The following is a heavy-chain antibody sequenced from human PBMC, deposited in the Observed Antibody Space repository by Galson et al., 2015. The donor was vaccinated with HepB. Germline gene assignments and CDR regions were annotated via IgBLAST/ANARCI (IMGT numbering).Heavy chain of an antibody. CDR1: GNSFNNQW. Sequence: QSGAEVKKSGDSLKISCKDSGNSFNNQWIGWVRQTPGKGLEWMGIIYPDDSDIRYNPAVKGRVTISADTSIHTAYLQWSSLRASDSAIYFCARHGGYNGYDFLRSWGQGTRVTVSS. CDR3: ARHGGYNGYDFLRS. V-gene: IGHV5-51*01. D-gene: IGHD5-12*01. CDR2: IYPDDSDI. J-gene: IGHJ4*02.